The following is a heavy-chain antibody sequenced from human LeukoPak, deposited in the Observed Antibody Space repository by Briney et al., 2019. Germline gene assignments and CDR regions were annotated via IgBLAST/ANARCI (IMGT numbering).Heavy chain of an antibody. J-gene: IGHJ5*02. V-gene: IGHV4-39*07. D-gene: IGHD3-10*01. CDR1: GGSISSSSYY. Sequence: NPSETLSLTCTVSGGSISSSSYYWGWIRQPPGKGLGWIGSIYYSGSTYYNPSLKSRVTISVDTSKNQFSLKLSSVTAADTAVYYCARDSLVPGWFDPWGQGTLVTVSS. CDR3: ARDSLVPGWFDP. CDR2: IYYSGST.